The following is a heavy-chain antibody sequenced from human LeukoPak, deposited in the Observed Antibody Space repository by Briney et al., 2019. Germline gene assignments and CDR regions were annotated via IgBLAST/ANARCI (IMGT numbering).Heavy chain of an antibody. V-gene: IGHV4-38-2*02. CDR3: ASYSGYGRRMYYYYMDV. CDR2: IYHSGST. Sequence: SETLSLTCTVSGYSISSGYYWGWIRQPPGKGLEWIGSIYHSGSTYYNPSLKSRVTISVDTSKNQFSLKLSSVTVADTAVYYCASYSGYGRRMYYYYMDVWGKGTTVTVSS. D-gene: IGHD5-12*01. J-gene: IGHJ6*03. CDR1: GYSISSGYY.